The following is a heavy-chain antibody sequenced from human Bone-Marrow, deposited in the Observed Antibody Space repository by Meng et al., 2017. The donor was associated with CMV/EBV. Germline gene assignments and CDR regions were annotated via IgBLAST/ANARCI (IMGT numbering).Heavy chain of an antibody. D-gene: IGHD2-2*01. Sequence: ASVKVSCKASGYTFTSYYMHWVRQAPGQGLEWMGIINPSGGSTSYAQKFQGRVTMTRDTSTSTVYMELRSLRSDDTAVYYCARDRYCSITSCYASVSWYYYGMDAWGQGTTVTVSS. V-gene: IGHV1-46*01. CDR1: GYTFTSYY. CDR2: INPSGGST. CDR3: ARDRYCSITSCYASVSWYYYGMDA. J-gene: IGHJ6*02.